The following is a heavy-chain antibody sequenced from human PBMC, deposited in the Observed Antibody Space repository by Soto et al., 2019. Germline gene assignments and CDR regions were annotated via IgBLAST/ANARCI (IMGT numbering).Heavy chain of an antibody. Sequence: GESLKISCKGSGYSFTSYWIGWVRQMPGKGLEWMGIIYPGDSDTRYSPSFQGQVTISADKSISTAYLQWSSLKASDTAMYYRATTVPSIAATFDYWGQGTLVTVSS. CDR2: IYPGDSDT. CDR1: GYSFTSYW. CDR3: ATTVPSIAATFDY. V-gene: IGHV5-51*01. D-gene: IGHD6-6*01. J-gene: IGHJ4*02.